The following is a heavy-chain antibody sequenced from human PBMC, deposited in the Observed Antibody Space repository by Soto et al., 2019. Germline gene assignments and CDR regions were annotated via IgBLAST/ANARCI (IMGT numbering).Heavy chain of an antibody. Sequence: GASVKVSCKASGYTFTGYYMHWVRQAPGQGLECMGWINPNSGGTNYAQKFQGWVTMTRDMSISTAYMELSRLRSDDTALYYCARCPMVRGVPLLFDYWGQGTLVTVSS. D-gene: IGHD3-10*01. CDR1: GYTFTGYY. J-gene: IGHJ4*02. CDR2: INPNSGGT. CDR3: ARCPMVRGVPLLFDY. V-gene: IGHV1-2*04.